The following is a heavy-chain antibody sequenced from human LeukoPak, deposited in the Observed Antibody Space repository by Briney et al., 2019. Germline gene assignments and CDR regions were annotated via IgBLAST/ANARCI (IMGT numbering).Heavy chain of an antibody. J-gene: IGHJ4*02. CDR3: ARRTGYTSGDFDY. CDR1: GGSISSSSYY. Sequence: SETLSLTCTVSGGSISSSSYYWDWIRQPPGKGLEWIGSSYYSGSTYYNPSLKSRVTISVDTSKNQFSLKLSSVTAADTAVYYCARRTGYTSGDFDYWGQGTLVTVSS. CDR2: SYYSGST. D-gene: IGHD6-19*01. V-gene: IGHV4-39*01.